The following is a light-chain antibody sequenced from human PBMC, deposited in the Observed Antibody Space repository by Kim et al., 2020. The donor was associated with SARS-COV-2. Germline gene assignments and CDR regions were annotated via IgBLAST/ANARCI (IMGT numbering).Light chain of an antibody. CDR1: GIGSKR. CDR3: QVWDSSSDHRVV. J-gene: IGLJ2*01. CDR2: YDS. Sequence: PGRTARVTCGGNGIGSKRVHWYQQMPGQAPVLVISYDSDRPSGIPERFSGSNSGNTATLTISRVEAGDEADYYCQVWDSSSDHRVVFGGGTQLTVL. V-gene: IGLV3-21*04.